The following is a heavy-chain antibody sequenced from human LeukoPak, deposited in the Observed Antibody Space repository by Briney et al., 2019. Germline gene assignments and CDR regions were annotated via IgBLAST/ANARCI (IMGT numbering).Heavy chain of an antibody. V-gene: IGHV3-15*01. CDR3: IKSSGDWH. CDR2: ISTKADGGTT. Sequence: PGGSLRLSCTTSGYTFGNAWVSWVRQAPGKGLEWVGRISTKADGGTTDYAAPVKGRFTISRDDSKITLYLQMDSLKTEDTAVYYCIKSSGDWHWGQGTLVTVSS. CDR1: GYTFGNAW. D-gene: IGHD2-21*02. J-gene: IGHJ4*02.